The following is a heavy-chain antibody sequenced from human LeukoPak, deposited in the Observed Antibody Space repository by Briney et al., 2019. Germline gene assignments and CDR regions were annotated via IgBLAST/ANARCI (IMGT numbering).Heavy chain of an antibody. D-gene: IGHD3-10*01. CDR1: GYTFTGYY. V-gene: IGHV1-2*02. Sequence: ASVKVSCKASGYTFTGYYMHWVRQAPGQGLEWMGWINPNSGGTNYAQKFQGRVTMTRDTSISTAYMELSRLRSDDTAVYYCARSVKLLWFGELASDAFDIWGQGTMVTVSS. CDR2: INPNSGGT. J-gene: IGHJ3*02. CDR3: ARSVKLLWFGELASDAFDI.